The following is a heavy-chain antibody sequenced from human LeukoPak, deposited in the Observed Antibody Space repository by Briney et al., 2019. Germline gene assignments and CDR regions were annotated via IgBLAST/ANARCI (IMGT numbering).Heavy chain of an antibody. V-gene: IGHV3-30*18. CDR1: GFTFSSYG. D-gene: IGHD5-12*01. J-gene: IGHJ4*02. CDR3: AKDFEYRGYSSLYDY. Sequence: GGSLRLSCAASGFTFSSYGMHWVRQAPGKGLEWVAVISYDGSNKYYADSVKGRFTISRDNSKNTLYLQMNSLRAEDTAVYYCAKDFEYRGYSSLYDYWGQGTLVTVSS. CDR2: ISYDGSNK.